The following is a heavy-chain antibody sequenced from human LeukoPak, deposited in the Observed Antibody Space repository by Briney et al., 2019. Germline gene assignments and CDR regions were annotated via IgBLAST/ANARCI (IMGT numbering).Heavy chain of an antibody. D-gene: IGHD3-22*01. CDR2: INHGGNT. V-gene: IGHV4-34*01. CDR1: GGSFSDYD. CDR3: ARGKGDLTMIAMIVTAVEFYFAH. J-gene: IGHJ4*02. Sequence: SETLSLTCAVYGGSFSDYDWTWIRQPPGKGLEWIGEINHGGNTKYNPSLKSRVTISLDTSKNQFSLKLSSVTAADTAVYYCARGKGDLTMIAMIVTAVEFYFAHWGRGSVVTVSS.